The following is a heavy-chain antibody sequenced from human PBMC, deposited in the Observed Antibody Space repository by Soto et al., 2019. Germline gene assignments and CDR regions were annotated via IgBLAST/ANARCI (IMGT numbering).Heavy chain of an antibody. Sequence: GLFLKIWCKVAVDSFVGYWIAWVRQMPGKGLEWMGSIYPGDSDTTYSPSIQGQVTISADKSSTTVYLQWNTLKASDTAMYYCAKTDGYEVEYWGQGTHLTVSS. V-gene: IGHV5-51*01. CDR1: VDSFVGYW. CDR2: IYPGDSDT. D-gene: IGHD5-18*01. CDR3: AKTDGYEVEY. J-gene: IGHJ4*02.